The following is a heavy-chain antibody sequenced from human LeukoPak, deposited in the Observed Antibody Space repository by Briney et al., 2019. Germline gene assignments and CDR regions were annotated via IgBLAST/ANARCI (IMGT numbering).Heavy chain of an antibody. Sequence: GGSLRLSCAASGFTFSSYGMHWVRQAPGKGLEWVAVIWYDGSNKYYADSVKGRFTISRDNSKNTLYLQMNSLRTEDTAVYYCARMAPGFLEWLVTRTGGYYFNYWGQGTLVTVSS. V-gene: IGHV3-33*01. CDR2: IWYDGSNK. J-gene: IGHJ4*02. CDR3: ARMAPGFLEWLVTRTGGYYFNY. CDR1: GFTFSSYG. D-gene: IGHD3-3*01.